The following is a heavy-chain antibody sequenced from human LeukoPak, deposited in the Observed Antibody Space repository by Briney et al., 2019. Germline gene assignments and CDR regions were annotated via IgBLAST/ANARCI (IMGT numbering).Heavy chain of an antibody. CDR3: ARRYDFWSGYPPPLDY. CDR1: GGSFSGYY. D-gene: IGHD3-3*01. Sequence: SETLSLTCAVFGGSFSGYYWNWIRQPPGKGLEWIGQINPSRNTNYNPSLKSRVTISVDTSKKQFSLTLSSMAAADTAVYYCARRYDFWSGYPPPLDYWGQGTLVTVSS. CDR2: INPSRNT. J-gene: IGHJ4*02. V-gene: IGHV4-34*01.